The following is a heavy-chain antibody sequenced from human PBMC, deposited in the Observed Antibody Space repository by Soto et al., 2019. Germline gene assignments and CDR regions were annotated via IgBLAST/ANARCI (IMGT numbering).Heavy chain of an antibody. Sequence: PGESLKISCKGSGYSFTNYWIGWVRQMPGKGLWWMGIIDPGDSDNRYSPSFQGQVTISADKSISTAYLQWSSLKASDTAMYYCAAGIVVVPAGWAYYYGMDVWGQGTTVTVSS. V-gene: IGHV5-51*01. J-gene: IGHJ6*02. D-gene: IGHD2-2*01. CDR2: IDPGDSDN. CDR1: GYSFTNYW. CDR3: AAGIVVVPAGWAYYYGMDV.